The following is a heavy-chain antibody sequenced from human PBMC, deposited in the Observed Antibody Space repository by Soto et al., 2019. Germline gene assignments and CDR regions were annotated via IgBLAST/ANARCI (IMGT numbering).Heavy chain of an antibody. J-gene: IGHJ5*02. D-gene: IGHD2-2*01. Sequence: SETLSLTCTVSGGSISSGGYYWSWIRQHPGKGLEWIGYIYYSGSTYYNPSLKSRVTISVDTSKNQFSLKLSSVTAADTAVYYCARGICTSISCYVPEGNWLDPWGQGLLVTVSS. CDR2: IYYSGST. CDR3: ARGICTSISCYVPEGNWLDP. V-gene: IGHV4-31*03. CDR1: GGSISSGGYY.